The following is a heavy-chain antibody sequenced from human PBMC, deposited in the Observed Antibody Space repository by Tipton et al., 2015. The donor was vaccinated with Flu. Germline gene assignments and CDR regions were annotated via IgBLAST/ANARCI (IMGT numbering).Heavy chain of an antibody. CDR3: AKVIPEPVDGIDQ. D-gene: IGHD6-19*01. V-gene: IGHV3-23*01. Sequence: SLRLSCAASGFTFSRNAMSWVRLAPGKGLEWVASLRGGGGTTFFADSVKGRLSTARDFSKNSVYLQMNSLRADDTAVYYCAKVIPEPVDGIDQWGQGTLVTVSS. J-gene: IGHJ4*02. CDR2: LRGGGGTT. CDR1: GFTFSRNA.